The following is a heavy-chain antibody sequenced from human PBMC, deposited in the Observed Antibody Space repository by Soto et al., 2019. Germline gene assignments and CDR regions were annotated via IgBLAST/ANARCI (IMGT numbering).Heavy chain of an antibody. J-gene: IGHJ6*02. V-gene: IGHV4-39*01. D-gene: IGHD6-25*01. CDR3: ARRLDAQRYYGLDV. CDR2: IYYTGST. CDR1: GGSVSSTTNY. Sequence: SETLSLTCTVSGGSVSSTTNYWVWIRQPPGKGLEWIGNIYYTGSTHYNPSLKSRVTLSVDTSKNQFSLKVRSVTAADTAVYSCARRLDAQRYYGLDVWGQGTTVTVSS.